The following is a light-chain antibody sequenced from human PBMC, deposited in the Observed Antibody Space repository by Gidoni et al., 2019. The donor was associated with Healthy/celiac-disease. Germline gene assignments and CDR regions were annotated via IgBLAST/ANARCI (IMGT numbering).Light chain of an antibody. J-gene: IGLJ2*01. V-gene: IGLV1-47*01. CDR1: SSNIGSNY. Sequence: QSVPTQPPSASASPGQRVTISCSGSSSNIGSNYVYWYQQLPGTAPKLLIYRNNQRPSGVPDRFSGSKSGTSASLAISGLRSEDEADYYCAAWDDSLSGVVFGGGTKLTVL. CDR2: RNN. CDR3: AAWDDSLSGVV.